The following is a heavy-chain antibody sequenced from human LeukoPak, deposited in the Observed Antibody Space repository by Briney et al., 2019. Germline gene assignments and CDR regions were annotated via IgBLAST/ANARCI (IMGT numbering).Heavy chain of an antibody. Sequence: SETLSLTCAVYGGSFSGYYWSWIRQPPGKGLEWIGEINHSGSTNYNPSLKSRVTLSVDTSKNQFSLKLSSVTAADTAVYYCARDKNYYGSGSYPAYFDYWGQGTLVTVSS. CDR3: ARDKNYYGSGSYPAYFDY. CDR1: GGSFSGYY. CDR2: INHSGST. J-gene: IGHJ4*02. D-gene: IGHD3-10*01. V-gene: IGHV4-34*01.